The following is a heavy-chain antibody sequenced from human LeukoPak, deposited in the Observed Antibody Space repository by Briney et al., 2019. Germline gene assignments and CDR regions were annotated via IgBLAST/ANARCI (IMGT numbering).Heavy chain of an antibody. Sequence: GGSLRLSCAASGFSFNNAWMDWVRQAPGKGLEWVSAISGSGGSTHYADSVKGRFTISRDNSKNTLYLQMNSLRAEDTAVYYCAKDGLVWFGELNWGQGTLVTVSS. CDR2: ISGSGGST. D-gene: IGHD3-10*01. CDR3: AKDGLVWFGELN. CDR1: GFSFNNAW. V-gene: IGHV3-23*01. J-gene: IGHJ4*02.